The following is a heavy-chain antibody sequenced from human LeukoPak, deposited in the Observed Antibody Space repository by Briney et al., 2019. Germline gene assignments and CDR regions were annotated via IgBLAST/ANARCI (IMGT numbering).Heavy chain of an antibody. CDR1: GGSISSGGYY. J-gene: IGHJ4*02. CDR2: IYYSGST. CDR3: ARSTLRGSDY. D-gene: IGHD3-16*01. Sequence: SETLSLTCTVSGGSISSGGYYWSWIRQHPGKGLEWIGYIYYSGSTYYNPSLKSRVTISVDTSKNQVSLKLSSVTAADTAVYYCARSTLRGSDYWGQGTLVTVSS. V-gene: IGHV4-31*03.